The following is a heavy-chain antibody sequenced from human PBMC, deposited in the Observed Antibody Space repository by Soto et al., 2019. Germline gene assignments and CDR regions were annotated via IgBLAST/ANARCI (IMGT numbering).Heavy chain of an antibody. D-gene: IGHD3-22*01. CDR3: ARDRVESGYPEYFQH. J-gene: IGHJ1*01. Sequence: GGSLRLSCVASGFTVSSNYMSWVRQAPGKGLEWVSVIYSGGSTYYADSVKGRFTISRAKNTLYLQMNSLRAEDTAVYYCARDRVESGYPEYFQHWGQGTLVTV. CDR1: GFTVSSNY. CDR2: IYSGGST. V-gene: IGHV3-53*01.